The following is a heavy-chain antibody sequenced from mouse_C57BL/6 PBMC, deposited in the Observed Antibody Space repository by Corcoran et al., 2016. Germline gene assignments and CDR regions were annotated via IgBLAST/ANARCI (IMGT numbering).Heavy chain of an antibody. Sequence: EVQLQQSVAELVRPGASVKLSCTSSGFNIKNTYIHWVKQRPEQGLEWIGRIDPANGNTKFVPRFQGKATITSDTSSNTAYLQLSSLTSEYTAIYYCARNDGYSAWFTYWGQGTLVTVSA. J-gene: IGHJ3*01. CDR1: GFNIKNTY. CDR3: ARNDGYSAWFTY. V-gene: IGHV14-3*01. D-gene: IGHD2-3*01. CDR2: IDPANGNT.